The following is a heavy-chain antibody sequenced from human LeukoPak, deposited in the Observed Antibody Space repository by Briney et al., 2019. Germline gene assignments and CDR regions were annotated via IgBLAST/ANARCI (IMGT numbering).Heavy chain of an antibody. J-gene: IGHJ3*02. D-gene: IGHD3-22*01. V-gene: IGHV3-66*01. CDR2: IYSGGST. CDR3: ARGFLVVITPYDAFDI. Sequence: GGSLRLSCAASGFTVSSNYMSWVRQAPGKGLEWVSVIYSGGSTYYADSVNGRFTISRDNSKNTLYLQMSSLRAEDTAVYYCARGFLVVITPYDAFDIWGQGTMVTVSS. CDR1: GFTVSSNY.